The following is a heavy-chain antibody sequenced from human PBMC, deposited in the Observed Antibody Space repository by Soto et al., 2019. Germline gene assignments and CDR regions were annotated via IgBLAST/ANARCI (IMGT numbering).Heavy chain of an antibody. V-gene: IGHV3-33*06. D-gene: IGHD3-10*01. CDR3: ANQDYYGSGSDAFDI. Sequence: GGSLRLSCAASGFTFSSYGMHWVRQAPGKGLEWVAVIWYDGSNKYYADSVKGRFTISRDNSKNTLYLQMNSLRAEDTAVYYCANQDYYGSGSDAFDIWGQGTMVTVSS. J-gene: IGHJ3*02. CDR1: GFTFSSYG. CDR2: IWYDGSNK.